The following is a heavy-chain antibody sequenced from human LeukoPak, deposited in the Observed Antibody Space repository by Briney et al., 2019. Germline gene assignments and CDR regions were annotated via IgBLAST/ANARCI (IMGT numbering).Heavy chain of an antibody. CDR3: ARGRPHGNDY. D-gene: IGHD4-23*01. CDR2: IRQDGSEK. V-gene: IGHV3-7*03. CDR1: GFFLSNYW. J-gene: IGHJ4*02. Sequence: GESLRLSCAASGFFLSNYWMNWVRQAPGKGLEWVANIRQDGSEKHYVDSVKGRFTISRDNTKNSLYLQMNSLRAEDTAVYYCARGRPHGNDYWGQGTLVTVSS.